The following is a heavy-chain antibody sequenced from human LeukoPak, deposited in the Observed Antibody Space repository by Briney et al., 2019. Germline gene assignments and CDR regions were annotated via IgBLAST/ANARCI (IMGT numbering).Heavy chain of an antibody. CDR2: INHSGST. D-gene: IGHD2-2*01. CDR1: GGSFSGYY. J-gene: IGHJ4*02. Sequence: SETLSLTCDVYGGSFSGYYWTWIRQPPGKGLEWIGEINHSGSTYYNPSLKSRVTMSVDTSRNQFSLKLSSVTAADTAVYYCARHRIVGYQQLDYWGQGTLVTVSS. V-gene: IGHV4-34*01. CDR3: ARHRIVGYQQLDY.